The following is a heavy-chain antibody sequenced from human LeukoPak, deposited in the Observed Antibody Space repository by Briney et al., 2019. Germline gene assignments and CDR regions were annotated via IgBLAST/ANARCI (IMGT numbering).Heavy chain of an antibody. V-gene: IGHV4-59*01. Sequence: SETLSLTCTLSGGSISNYYWSWIRQPPGKGLEWIGNIFYSGSTNYNPSLKSRVTISLDTSENQFSLKLTSVSAADTAVYYCAREGGSYYHWFDPWGRGTLVTVSS. D-gene: IGHD1-26*01. CDR1: GGSISNYY. CDR2: IFYSGST. CDR3: AREGGSYYHWFDP. J-gene: IGHJ5*02.